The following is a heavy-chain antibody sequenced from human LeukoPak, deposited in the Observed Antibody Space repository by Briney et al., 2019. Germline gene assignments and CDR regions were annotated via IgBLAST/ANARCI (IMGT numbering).Heavy chain of an antibody. Sequence: SETLSLTCAVYGGSFSGYYWSWIRQPPGKGLEWIGEINHSGSTYYNPSLKSRVTISVDTPKNQFSLKLSSVTAADTAVYYCARGYSSSWYGPPQTEYYYYGMDVWGQGTTVTVSS. CDR1: GGSFSGYY. V-gene: IGHV4-34*01. J-gene: IGHJ6*02. D-gene: IGHD6-13*01. CDR3: ARGYSSSWYGPPQTEYYYYGMDV. CDR2: INHSGST.